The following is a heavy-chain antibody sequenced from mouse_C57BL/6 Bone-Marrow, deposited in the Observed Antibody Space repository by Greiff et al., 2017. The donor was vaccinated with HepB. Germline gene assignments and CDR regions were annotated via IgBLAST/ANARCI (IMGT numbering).Heavy chain of an antibody. V-gene: IGHV3-6*01. CDR1: GYSITSGYY. CDR2: ISYDGSN. J-gene: IGHJ1*03. Sequence: VQLKESGPGLVKPSQSLSLTCSVTGYSITSGYYWNWIRQFPGNKLEWMGYISYDGSNNYNPSLKNRISITRDTSKNQFFLKLNSVTTEDTATYYCARVGTRRYFDVWGTGTTVTVSS. CDR3: ARVGTRRYFDV. D-gene: IGHD3-3*01.